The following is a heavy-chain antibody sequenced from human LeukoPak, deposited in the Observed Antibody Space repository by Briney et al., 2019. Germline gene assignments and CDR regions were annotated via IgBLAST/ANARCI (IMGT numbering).Heavy chain of an antibody. V-gene: IGHV3-21*01. J-gene: IGHJ4*02. CDR3: AIMYSSYEGQDYYDL. Sequence: PGGSLRLSCAASGFAFSDYTINWVRQAPGKGLEWVSSISSRSKNVYYADSVKGRFTISRDNAKNSLYLQMNGLRTEDTAFYYCAIMYSSYEGQDYYDLWGQGTLVTVSS. CDR2: ISSRSKNV. D-gene: IGHD1-26*01. CDR1: GFAFSDYT.